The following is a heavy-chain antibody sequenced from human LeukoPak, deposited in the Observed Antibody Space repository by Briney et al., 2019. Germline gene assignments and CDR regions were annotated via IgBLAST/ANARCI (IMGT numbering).Heavy chain of an antibody. D-gene: IGHD3-3*01. Sequence: QSGGSLRLSCAASGFIFSQYGMSWVRQAPGKGLEWVAVISYDGGNKYYADSVKGRFTISRDNSKNTLYLQMNSLRAEDTAVYYCAKGAVYYDFWSGSFYGMDVWGQGTTVTVSS. V-gene: IGHV3-30*18. CDR2: ISYDGGNK. CDR1: GFIFSQYG. CDR3: AKGAVYYDFWSGSFYGMDV. J-gene: IGHJ6*02.